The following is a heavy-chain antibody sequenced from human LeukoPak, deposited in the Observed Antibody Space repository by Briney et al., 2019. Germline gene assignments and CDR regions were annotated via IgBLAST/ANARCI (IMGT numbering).Heavy chain of an antibody. CDR3: ARDMGSGWFDH. V-gene: IGHV4-4*07. CDR1: GDSIGIFY. D-gene: IGHD6-19*01. CDR2: VFPSGTT. J-gene: IGHJ5*02. Sequence: SETLSLTCTVSGDSIGIFYWSWIRQPAGKGPEWIGRVFPSGTTKHNPSLKSRVTMSVDKAKNQFSLKLSSVTAADTAVYYCARDMGSGWFDHWGQGTLVTVSS.